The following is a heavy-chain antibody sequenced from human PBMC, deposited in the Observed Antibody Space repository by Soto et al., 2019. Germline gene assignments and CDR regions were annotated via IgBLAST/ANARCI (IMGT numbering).Heavy chain of an antibody. J-gene: IGHJ4*02. CDR2: IWYDGSNK. D-gene: IGHD4-17*01. Sequence: GGSLRLSCEASGFSFSNYGMHWVRQAPGKGLEWVAVIWYDGSNKFYGDSVKGRFTISRDNSRNTLYLQVNSLRAEDTAVYYCARGLNYGDYWGQGTPVTVS. CDR1: GFSFSNYG. V-gene: IGHV3-33*01. CDR3: ARGLNYGDY.